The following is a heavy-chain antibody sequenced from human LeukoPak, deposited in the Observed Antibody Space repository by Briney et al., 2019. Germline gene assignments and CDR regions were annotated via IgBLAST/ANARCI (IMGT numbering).Heavy chain of an antibody. Sequence: GGSLRLSCAASGFTFSSYAMSWVRQAPGKGLEWVSAVSGSGVSTYYADSVKGRVTIARDNSKNPLYLQMNSLRADDTAVYYCPKEPGGSSWGYYYYGMDVWRQGPTVTVSS. CDR3: PKEPGGSSWGYYYYGMDV. J-gene: IGHJ6*02. CDR1: GFTFSSYA. CDR2: VSGSGVST. V-gene: IGHV3-23*01. D-gene: IGHD6-13*01.